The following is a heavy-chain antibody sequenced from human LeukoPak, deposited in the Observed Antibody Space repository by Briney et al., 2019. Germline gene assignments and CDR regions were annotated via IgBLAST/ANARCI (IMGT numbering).Heavy chain of an antibody. Sequence: PSPTLSLTRTVSGGSISSYYWSWTRQPAGKGLEWIGRIYTSGSTNYNPSLKSRVTMSVDTSKNQFSLKLSSVTAADTAVYYCARDSRTGSSLRYFDYWGQGTLVTVSS. CDR3: ARDSRTGSSLRYFDY. CDR1: GGSISSYY. D-gene: IGHD3-10*01. CDR2: IYTSGST. V-gene: IGHV4-4*07. J-gene: IGHJ4*02.